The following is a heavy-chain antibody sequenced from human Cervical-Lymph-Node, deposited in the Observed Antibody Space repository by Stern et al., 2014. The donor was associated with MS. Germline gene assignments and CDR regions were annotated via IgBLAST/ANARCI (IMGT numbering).Heavy chain of an antibody. CDR3: ARDRSGYGIFDY. CDR1: GYTFTTYG. Sequence: QVQLVQSGGEVKKPGASVKVSCKASGYTFTTYGITWVRQAPGQGLEWMGWISGHNGVTNNAQSSKDRVAMTTDTSTSTAYMEVRSLTSDDTAVYYCARDRSGYGIFDYWGQGTLVTVSS. J-gene: IGHJ4*02. D-gene: IGHD5-12*01. CDR2: ISGHNGVT. V-gene: IGHV1-18*04.